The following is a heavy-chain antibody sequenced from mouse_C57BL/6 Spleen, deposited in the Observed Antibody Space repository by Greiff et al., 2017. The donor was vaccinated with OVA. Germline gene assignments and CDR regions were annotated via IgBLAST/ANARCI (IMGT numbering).Heavy chain of an antibody. CDR1: GFTFSSYA. D-gene: IGHD2-1*01. Sequence: EVKLMESGGGLVKPGGSLKLSCAASGFTFSSYAMSWVRQTPEKRLEWVATISDGGSYTYYPDNVKGRFTISRDNAKNNLYLQMSHLKSEDTAMYYCAREDYYGNYAHYFDDWGQGTTLTVSS. CDR2: ISDGGSYT. CDR3: AREDYYGNYAHYFDD. J-gene: IGHJ2*01. V-gene: IGHV5-4*01.